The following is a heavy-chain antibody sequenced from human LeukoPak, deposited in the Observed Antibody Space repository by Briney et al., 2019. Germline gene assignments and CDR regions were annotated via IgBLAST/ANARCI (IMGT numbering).Heavy chain of an antibody. J-gene: IGHJ6*03. CDR1: GGSFSGYY. CDR3: ARAKAETYYYYYYMDV. Sequence: SETLSLTCAVYGGSFSGYYWSWIRQPPGKGLEWIGEINHSGSTNYNPSLKSRVTISVDTSKNQFSLKLSSVTAADTAVYYCARAKAETYYYYYYMDVWGKGTTVTVSS. CDR2: INHSGST. D-gene: IGHD5-24*01. V-gene: IGHV4-34*01.